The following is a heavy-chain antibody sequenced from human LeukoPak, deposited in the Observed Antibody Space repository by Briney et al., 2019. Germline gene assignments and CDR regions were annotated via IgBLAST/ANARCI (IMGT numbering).Heavy chain of an antibody. CDR1: GGSISSGDYY. CDR2: IYYSGST. CDR3: ARAGITMASSDAFDI. J-gene: IGHJ3*02. Sequence: SETLSLTCTVSGGSISSGDYYWSWIRQPPGKGLEWIGYIYYSGSTNYNPSLKSRVTISVDKSKNQFSLKLSSVTAADTAVYYCARAGITMASSDAFDIWGQGTMVTVSS. D-gene: IGHD3-10*01. V-gene: IGHV4-30-4*01.